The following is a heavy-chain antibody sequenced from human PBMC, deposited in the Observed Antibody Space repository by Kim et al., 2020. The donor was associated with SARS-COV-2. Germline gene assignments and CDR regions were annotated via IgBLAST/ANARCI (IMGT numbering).Heavy chain of an antibody. CDR3: NSDTITQEDGFDG. V-gene: IGHV3-15*01. Sequence: GGSRRLSCVASGLTFSNVWMTWVCQAPGKGLEWVGRIKSEIEEETIDSAAPVRGRFIITRAESKNTVDLQMHSLRTEDTAVYDCNSDTITQEDGFDGWGQGLMVTVSS. CDR2: IKSEIEEETI. J-gene: IGHJ3*01. D-gene: IGHD5-12*01. CDR1: GLTFSNVW.